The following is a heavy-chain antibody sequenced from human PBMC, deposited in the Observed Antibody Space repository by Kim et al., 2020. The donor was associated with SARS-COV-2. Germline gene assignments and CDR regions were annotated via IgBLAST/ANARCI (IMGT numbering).Heavy chain of an antibody. CDR2: IIPIFGTA. CDR1: GGTFSSYA. J-gene: IGHJ4*02. CDR3: ASDHYYGSWRPYGY. Sequence: SVKVSCKASGGTFSSYAISWVRQAPGQGLEWMGGIIPIFGTANYAQKFQGRVTITADESTSTAYMELSSLRSEDTAVYYCASDHYYGSWRPYGYWGQGTLVTVSS. V-gene: IGHV1-69*13. D-gene: IGHD3-10*01.